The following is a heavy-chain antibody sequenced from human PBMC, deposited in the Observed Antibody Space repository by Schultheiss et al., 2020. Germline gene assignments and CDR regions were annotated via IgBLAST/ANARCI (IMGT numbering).Heavy chain of an antibody. CDR3: ATEGYSSGFYGGDEYYYYMDV. J-gene: IGHJ6*03. D-gene: IGHD6-19*01. CDR1: GFTFSSYA. Sequence: GGSLRLSCAASGFTFSSYAMSWVRQAPGKGLEWVSSISGSGDDTYYADSVKGRFTISRDNSKSTLYLQMSSLTAEDTAEYFCATEGYSSGFYGGDEYYYYMDVWGKGTTVTVSS. CDR2: ISGSGDDT. V-gene: IGHV3-23*01.